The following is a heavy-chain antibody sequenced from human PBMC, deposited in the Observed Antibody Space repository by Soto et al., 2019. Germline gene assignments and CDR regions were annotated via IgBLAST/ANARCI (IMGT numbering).Heavy chain of an antibody. CDR3: ARAHTMVVAGGTFDY. CDR2: MYHGGNT. J-gene: IGHJ4*01. Sequence: SETLSLTCTVSNYSISNPHYWGWIRQPPGKRPEWIASMYHGGNTFYNPSLKSRITMSMDTSKNQFSLKLRFMTAADTAVYYCARAHTMVVAGGTFDYWGHGTLVTVSS. D-gene: IGHD2-21*02. CDR1: NYSISNPHY. V-gene: IGHV4-38-2*02.